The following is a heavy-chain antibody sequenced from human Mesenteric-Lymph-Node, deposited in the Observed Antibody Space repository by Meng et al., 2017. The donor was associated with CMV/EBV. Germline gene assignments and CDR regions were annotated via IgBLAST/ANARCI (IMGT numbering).Heavy chain of an antibody. Sequence: AVYGGSFSGYCWSWIRQPPGKGLEWIGEINHSGSTKYNPSLKSRVTISVDTSENHFSLKLSSVTAADTAVYYCARCSGGSCYNPLAFWGQGTLVTVSS. J-gene: IGHJ4*02. CDR3: ARCSGGSCYNPLAF. CDR2: INHSGST. D-gene: IGHD2-15*01. V-gene: IGHV4-34*01. CDR1: GGSFSGYC.